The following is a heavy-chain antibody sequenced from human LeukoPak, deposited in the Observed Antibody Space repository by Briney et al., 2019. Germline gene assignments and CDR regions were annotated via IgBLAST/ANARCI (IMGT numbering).Heavy chain of an antibody. Sequence: GGSLRLSCAASGFTFSSYGMHWVRQAPGKGLEWVAVIWYDGSNKYYADSVKGRFTISRDNSKYTLYLQMNSLRAEDTAVYYCAKTGGWYSYYYYMDVWGKGTTVTVSS. CDR2: IWYDGSNK. V-gene: IGHV3-33*06. D-gene: IGHD6-19*01. CDR3: AKTGGWYSYYYYMDV. J-gene: IGHJ6*03. CDR1: GFTFSSYG.